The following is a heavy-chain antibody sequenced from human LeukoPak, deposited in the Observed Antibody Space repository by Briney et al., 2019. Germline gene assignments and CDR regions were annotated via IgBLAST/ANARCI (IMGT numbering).Heavy chain of an antibody. CDR3: AKFAVVVVAATHFDY. CDR2: IRGSGGST. Sequence: GGSLRLSCAASGFTFSSYAMSWVRRAPGKGLEWVSSIRGSGGSTYYADSVKGRFTISRDNSKNTLYLQMNSLRAEDTAVYYCAKFAVVVVAATHFDYWGQGTLVTVSS. J-gene: IGHJ4*02. CDR1: GFTFSSYA. V-gene: IGHV3-23*01. D-gene: IGHD2-15*01.